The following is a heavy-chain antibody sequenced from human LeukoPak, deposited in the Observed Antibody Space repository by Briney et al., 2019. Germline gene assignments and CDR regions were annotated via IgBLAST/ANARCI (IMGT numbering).Heavy chain of an antibody. D-gene: IGHD3-10*01. J-gene: IGHJ6*03. V-gene: IGHV4-4*07. CDR1: GASITGYY. CDR2: IYTSGST. CDR3: TGSYIYSYYYYMDV. Sequence: PSEALSLTCSVSGASITGYYWSWIRQPAGKGLEWIGRIYTSGSTDYNPSLKSRVTISVDTSKNQFSLKLSSVTAADTAVYYCTGSYIYSYYYYMDVWGKGTTVTISS.